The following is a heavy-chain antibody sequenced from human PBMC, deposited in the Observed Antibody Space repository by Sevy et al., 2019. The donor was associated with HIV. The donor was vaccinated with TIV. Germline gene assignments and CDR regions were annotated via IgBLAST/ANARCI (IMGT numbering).Heavy chain of an antibody. CDR2: IKRDGSER. Sequence: GGSLRLSCAASGFTFSNYWMTWVRQAPGKGLEWVANIKRDGSERYYLASAKGRFTISRDNAKKSLYLQMNSLTAEDTAVYYCARDCNSASCLWGLDVWGQGTTVTVSS. CDR1: GFTFSNYW. CDR3: ARDCNSASCLWGLDV. V-gene: IGHV3-7*03. D-gene: IGHD1-26*01. J-gene: IGHJ6*02.